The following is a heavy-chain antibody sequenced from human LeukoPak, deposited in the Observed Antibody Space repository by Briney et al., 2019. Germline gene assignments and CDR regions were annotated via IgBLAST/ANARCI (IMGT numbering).Heavy chain of an antibody. V-gene: IGHV3-30*03. CDR2: ISYDGSNT. D-gene: IGHD4-23*01. Sequence: GGSLRLSCAASGFTFSSYGMHWVRQAPVKGLEWVALISYDGSNTYYADSVQGRFTVSRDNSKSTLFLQMNSLRAEDTAVYYCARDGKAYDYWGQGTLVTVSS. CDR1: GFTFSSYG. CDR3: ARDGKAYDY. J-gene: IGHJ4*02.